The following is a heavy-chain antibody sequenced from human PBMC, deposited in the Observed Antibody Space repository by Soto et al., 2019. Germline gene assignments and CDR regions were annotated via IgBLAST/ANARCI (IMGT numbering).Heavy chain of an antibody. V-gene: IGHV3-48*02. CDR3: ARDSPNYYDSSGSYPPLDY. CDR2: ISSSSSTI. Sequence: PGGSLRLSCAASGFTFSSYSMNWVRQAPGKGLEWVSYISSSSSTIYYADSVKGRFTISRDNAKNSLYLQMNSLRDEDTAVYYCARDSPNYYDSSGSYPPLDYWGQGTLVTVSS. D-gene: IGHD3-22*01. CDR1: GFTFSSYS. J-gene: IGHJ4*02.